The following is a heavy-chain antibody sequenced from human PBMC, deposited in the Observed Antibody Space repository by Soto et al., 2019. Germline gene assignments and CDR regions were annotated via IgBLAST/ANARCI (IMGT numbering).Heavy chain of an antibody. CDR2: IYYSGST. Sequence: PSETLSLTCTVSGGSISSGDYYWSWIRQPPGKGLEWIGYIYYSGSTYYNPSLKSRVTMSVDTSKNQFSLKLSSVTAADTAVYYCASGDSRYFDWFPLTDWGQGTLVTISS. J-gene: IGHJ4*02. V-gene: IGHV4-30-4*08. CDR3: ASGDSRYFDWFPLTD. D-gene: IGHD3-9*01. CDR1: GGSISSGDYY.